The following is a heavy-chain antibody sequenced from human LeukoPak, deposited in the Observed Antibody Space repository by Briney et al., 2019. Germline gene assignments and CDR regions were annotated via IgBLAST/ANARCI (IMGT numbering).Heavy chain of an antibody. CDR3: FREGGD. J-gene: IGHJ4*02. CDR2: INIDERIT. CDR1: GFTVNSNY. D-gene: IGHD3-10*01. V-gene: IGHV3-74*01. Sequence: PGGSLRLSCAASGFTVNSNYMNWVRQAPGKGLVRVSYINIDERITGYADSVKGRFTISRDNAKNTLYLQMNSLRAEDTAIYYCFREGGDWGQGTLVTVSS.